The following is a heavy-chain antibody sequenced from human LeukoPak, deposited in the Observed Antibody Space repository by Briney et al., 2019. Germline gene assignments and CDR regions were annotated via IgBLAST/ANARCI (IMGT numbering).Heavy chain of an antibody. J-gene: IGHJ5*02. CDR2: ISSSGSTI. Sequence: GGSLRLSCAASGFTFSSYEMNWVRQAPGKGLEWVSYISSSGSTIYYADSVKGRFTISRDNSKNTLYLQMNSLRAEDTAVYYCARDLHDYGDYGALDWFDPWGQGTLVTVSS. D-gene: IGHD4-17*01. CDR3: ARDLHDYGDYGALDWFDP. V-gene: IGHV3-48*03. CDR1: GFTFSSYE.